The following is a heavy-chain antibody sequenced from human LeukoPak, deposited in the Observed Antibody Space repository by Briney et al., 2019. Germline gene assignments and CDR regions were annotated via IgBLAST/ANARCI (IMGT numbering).Heavy chain of an antibody. CDR2: ITWNSGSI. V-gene: IGHV3-9*01. CDR1: GFTFDDYA. CDR3: AKDIGAAENY. Sequence: GGSLRLSCAASGFTFDDYAMHWVRQAPGKGLEWVSGITWNSGSIGYADSVKGRFTISRDNAKNSLYLQMNSLRAEDAALYYCAKDIGAAENYWGQGTLVTVSS. J-gene: IGHJ4*02. D-gene: IGHD6-13*01.